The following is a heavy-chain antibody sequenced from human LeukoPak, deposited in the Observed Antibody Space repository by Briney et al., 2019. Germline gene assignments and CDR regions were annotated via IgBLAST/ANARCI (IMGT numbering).Heavy chain of an antibody. J-gene: IGHJ4*02. Sequence: SETLSLTYTASGGSISSYYWVWIRQSPERGLEWIGYIYYSGNTNYNPSLKSRITMSVDTSKNQFSLNLNSVTAADTAVYYCARMGSGWRHGFDYWRQGTLVTVSS. V-gene: IGHV4-59*01. CDR1: GGSISSYY. CDR2: IYYSGNT. D-gene: IGHD6-19*01. CDR3: ARMGSGWRHGFDY.